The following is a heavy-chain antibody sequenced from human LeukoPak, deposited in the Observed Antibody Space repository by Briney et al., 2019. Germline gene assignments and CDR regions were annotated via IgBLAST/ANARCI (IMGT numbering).Heavy chain of an antibody. J-gene: IGHJ5*02. CDR2: FDPEDGET. V-gene: IGHV1-24*01. CDR3: ATVPLVPAASWFDP. CDR1: GYTLNELS. D-gene: IGHD2-2*01. Sequence: ASVKVSCKVSGYTLNELSMYWVRHPPGKGLEWMGGFDPEDGETIYAQKFQGRVTMTEETSTDTAYMELRSLRSEDTAVYYCATVPLVPAASWFDPWGQGTLVTVSS.